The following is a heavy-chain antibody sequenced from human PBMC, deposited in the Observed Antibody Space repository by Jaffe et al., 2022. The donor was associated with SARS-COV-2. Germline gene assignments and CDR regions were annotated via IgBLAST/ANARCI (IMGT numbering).Heavy chain of an antibody. CDR3: AKDWGFIVVRSVFDY. CDR2: VSHDGKSN. CDR1: GFAFGNHA. J-gene: IGHJ4*02. D-gene: IGHD2-15*01. V-gene: IGHV3-30*04. Sequence: QVQLVESGGGVVPPGRSLRLSCVASGFAFGNHAIHWVRQAPGKAPEWVAVVSHDGKSNYYADSVKGRFTISRDSSKSTVYLQMSSLRREDTAMYYCAKDWGFIVVRSVFDYWGQGIRVTVSS.